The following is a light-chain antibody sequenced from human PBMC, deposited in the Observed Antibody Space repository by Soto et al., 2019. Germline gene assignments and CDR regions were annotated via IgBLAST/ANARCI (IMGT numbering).Light chain of an antibody. V-gene: IGKV3-20*01. CDR3: QQYGRSPSWT. CDR2: GAS. Sequence: EVVLTQSPCTLSLSPGEGATLSCRSSQNIGNNYLAWYQQKPGQPPRLLIYGASSRATGIPDRFSGSGSGTDFTLTISRLEPEDFAVYYCQQYGRSPSWTFGQGTKVDIK. J-gene: IGKJ1*01. CDR1: QNIGNNY.